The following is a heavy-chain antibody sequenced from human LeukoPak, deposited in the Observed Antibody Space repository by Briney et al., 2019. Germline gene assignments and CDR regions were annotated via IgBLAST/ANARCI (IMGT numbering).Heavy chain of an antibody. V-gene: IGHV3-48*03. Sequence: GGSLRLSCAASGFTFSSYEMNWVRQAPGKGLEWVSYISSSGSTIYYADSVKGRFTISRDNAKNSLYLQMNSLRAEDTAVYYCARGLTYYDISDYQPWGQGTLVTVSS. D-gene: IGHD3-22*01. J-gene: IGHJ4*02. CDR1: GFTFSSYE. CDR2: ISSSGSTI. CDR3: ARGLTYYDISDYQP.